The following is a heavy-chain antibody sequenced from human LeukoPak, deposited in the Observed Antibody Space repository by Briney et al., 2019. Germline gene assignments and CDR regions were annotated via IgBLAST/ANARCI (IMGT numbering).Heavy chain of an antibody. V-gene: IGHV4-59*01. D-gene: IGHD1-26*01. Sequence: PSETLSLTCTVSGGSISSYYWSSIRQPPGKGLEWIGYIYYSGSTNYNPSLKSRVTISVDTSKNQFSLKLSSVTAADTAVYYCARDRGHFDYWGQGTLVTVSS. CDR3: ARDRGHFDY. CDR1: GGSISSYY. CDR2: IYYSGST. J-gene: IGHJ4*02.